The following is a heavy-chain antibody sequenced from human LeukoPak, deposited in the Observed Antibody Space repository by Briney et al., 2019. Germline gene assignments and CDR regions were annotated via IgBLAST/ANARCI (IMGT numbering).Heavy chain of an antibody. CDR1: GGSITSYY. CDR3: ARGRGSYYRDYFDY. J-gene: IGHJ4*02. CDR2: IHWSAST. Sequence: PSETLSLTCIVSGGSITSYYWTWIRQPAGKGLEWIGRIHWSASTNYNPSLKSRVTISEDTSKNQFSLKLSSVTAADTAVYYCARGRGSYYRDYFDYWGQGTLVTVSS. D-gene: IGHD1-26*01. V-gene: IGHV4-4*07.